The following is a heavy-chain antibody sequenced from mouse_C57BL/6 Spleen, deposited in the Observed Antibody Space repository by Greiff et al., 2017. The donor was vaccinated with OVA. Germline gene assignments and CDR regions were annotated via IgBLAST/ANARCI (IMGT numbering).Heavy chain of an antibody. CDR3: ASLGSSPIYAMDY. V-gene: IGHV1-81*01. D-gene: IGHD1-1*01. CDR2: IYPRSGNT. CDR1: GYTFTSYG. Sequence: QVQLKQSGAELARPGASVKLSCKASGYTFTSYGISWVKQRTGQGLEWIGEIYPRSGNTYYNEKFKGKATLTADKSSSTAYMTLRSLTSDASAVYFLASLGSSPIYAMDYWGQGTSVTVSS. J-gene: IGHJ4*01.